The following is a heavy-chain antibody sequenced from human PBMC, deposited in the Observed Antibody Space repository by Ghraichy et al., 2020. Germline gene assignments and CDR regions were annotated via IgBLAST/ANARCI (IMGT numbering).Heavy chain of an antibody. D-gene: IGHD1-26*01. CDR2: INPNSGGT. V-gene: IGHV1-2*02. J-gene: IGHJ6*02. CDR1: GYTFTGYY. Sequence: ASVKVSCKASGYTFTGYYMHWVRQAPGQGLEWMGWINPNSGGTNYAQKFQGRVTMTRDTSISTAYMELSRLRSDDTAVYYCARDTPLLGGMDVWGQGTTVTVSS. CDR3: ARDTPLLGGMDV.